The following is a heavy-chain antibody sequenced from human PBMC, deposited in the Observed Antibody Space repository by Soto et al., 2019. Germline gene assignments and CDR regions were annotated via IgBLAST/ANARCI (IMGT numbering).Heavy chain of an antibody. D-gene: IGHD4-17*01. CDR2: ISPLKGRT. CDR3: AMDYGDRPEYFKH. V-gene: IGHV1-18*04. Sequence: QVPLVQSGPDLKRPGASMKVSCKAPGYTFTSYGISWVRQAPGHGLEWMAWISPLKGRTQYSQKAQGRVTLSTDISSDTAYMEMTTLRVDDTAVYYCAMDYGDRPEYFKHWGQGTLVTVS. J-gene: IGHJ1*01. CDR1: GYTFTSYG.